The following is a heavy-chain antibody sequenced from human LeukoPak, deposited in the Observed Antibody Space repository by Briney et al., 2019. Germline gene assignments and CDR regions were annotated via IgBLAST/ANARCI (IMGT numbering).Heavy chain of an antibody. D-gene: IGHD1-1*01. J-gene: IGHJ4*02. CDR3: ATSLLQLELVTR. CDR1: GYTLTELS. CDR2: FDPEDGET. Sequence: GASVKVACKVSGYTLTELSMHWVRQAPGKGLECMGGFDPEDGETIYAQKFQGRVTMTEDTSTDTAYMELSSLRSEDTAVYYCATSLLQLELVTRWGQGTLVTVSS. V-gene: IGHV1-24*01.